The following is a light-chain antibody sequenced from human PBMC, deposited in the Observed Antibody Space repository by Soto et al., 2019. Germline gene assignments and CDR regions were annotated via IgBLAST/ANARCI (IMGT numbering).Light chain of an antibody. CDR3: QHYGGSPYT. CDR2: GAS. Sequence: EIVLTQSPGTLSLSPGERATLSCRASQSVGSSFLAWYQQKPGQAPRLLIYGASSRATGIPDRFSGSASGTDFTLTISRLEPEDFAVYYCQHYGGSPYTFGQGTKLEIK. V-gene: IGKV3-20*01. J-gene: IGKJ2*01. CDR1: QSVGSSF.